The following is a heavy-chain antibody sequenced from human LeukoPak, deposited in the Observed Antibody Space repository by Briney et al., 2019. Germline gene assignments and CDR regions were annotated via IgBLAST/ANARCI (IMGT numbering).Heavy chain of an antibody. V-gene: IGHV3-33*01. D-gene: IGHD2-2*01. CDR2: IWYDGSNK. CDR1: GFTFRNHG. Sequence: GGSLRLSCAASGFTFRNHGMHWVRQAPGKGLEWVAVIWYDGSNKYYADSVKGRFTISRDNSKNTLYLQMNSLRAEDTAVYYCARDIVVVPAAEYYFDYWGQGTLVTVSS. J-gene: IGHJ4*02. CDR3: ARDIVVVPAAEYYFDY.